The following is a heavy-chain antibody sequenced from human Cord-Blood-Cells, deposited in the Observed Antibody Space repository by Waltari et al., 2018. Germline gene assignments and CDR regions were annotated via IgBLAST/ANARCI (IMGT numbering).Heavy chain of an antibody. V-gene: IGHV1-2*02. J-gene: IGHJ4*02. Sequence: QVQLVQSGAEVKKPGASVKVSCKASGYTFTGYHMHWVRPAPGQGLEWMGWINPNSGGTNYAQKFQGRVTMTRDTSISTAYMELSRLRSDDTAVYYCARDLNTAAAGFFDYWGQGTLVTVSS. D-gene: IGHD6-13*01. CDR2: INPNSGGT. CDR1: GYTFTGYH. CDR3: ARDLNTAAAGFFDY.